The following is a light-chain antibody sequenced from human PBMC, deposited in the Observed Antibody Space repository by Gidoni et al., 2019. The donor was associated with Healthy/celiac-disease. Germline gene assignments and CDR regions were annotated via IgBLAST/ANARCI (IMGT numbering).Light chain of an antibody. CDR2: CNN. CDR3: AAWDYSLNGYV. Sequence: QSALGKPPQDSGTPGHRVTIPCSGTSSNNGSNTVHWYQQLPGTAPKPIISCNNQRPSGVPDRFSGSKSGTSASLASSGLQSEDEADYYFAAWDYSLNGYVFGTGTKVTVL. J-gene: IGLJ1*01. CDR1: SSNNGSNT. V-gene: IGLV1-44*01.